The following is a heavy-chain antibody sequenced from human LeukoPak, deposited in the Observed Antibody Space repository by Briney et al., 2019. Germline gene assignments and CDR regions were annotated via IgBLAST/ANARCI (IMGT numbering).Heavy chain of an antibody. CDR1: GGSISSSSYY. D-gene: IGHD5-18*01. V-gene: IGHV4-39*07. CDR3: ARATGIQLWLMYYFDY. J-gene: IGHJ4*02. CDR2: IYYSGST. Sequence: SETLSLTCTVSGGSISSSSYYWGWIRQPPGKGLEWIGSIYYSGSTYCNPSLKSRVTISVDTSKNQFSLKLSSVTAADTAVYYCARATGIQLWLMYYFDYWGQGTLVTVSS.